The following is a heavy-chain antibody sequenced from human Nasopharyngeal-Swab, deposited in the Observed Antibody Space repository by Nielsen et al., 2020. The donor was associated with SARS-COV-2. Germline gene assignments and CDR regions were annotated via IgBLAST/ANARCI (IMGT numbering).Heavy chain of an antibody. D-gene: IGHD3-3*01. V-gene: IGHV1-18*01. CDR2: ISAYNGNT. CDR3: AREGLYYDFWSGFDY. Sequence: WVRQAPGQGLEWMGWISAYNGNTNHAQKLQGRVTMTTDTSTSTAYMELRSLRSDDTAVYYCAREGLYYDFWSGFDYWGQGTLVTVSS. J-gene: IGHJ4*02.